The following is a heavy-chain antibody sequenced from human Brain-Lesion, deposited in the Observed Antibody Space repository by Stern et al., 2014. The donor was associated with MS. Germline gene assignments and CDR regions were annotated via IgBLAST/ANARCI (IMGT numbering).Heavy chain of an antibody. CDR3: ARGGIAAAGTVMYYMDV. CDR1: GFTFSSYA. J-gene: IGHJ6*03. Sequence: VQLVQSGGGVVQPGRSLRLSCAASGFTFSSYAMHWVRQAPGTGLEWVAVISYDGSNKYYADSVKGRFTISRDNSKNTLYLQMNSLRAEDTAVYYCARGGIAAAGTVMYYMDVWGKGTTVTVSS. D-gene: IGHD6-13*01. V-gene: IGHV3-30-3*01. CDR2: ISYDGSNK.